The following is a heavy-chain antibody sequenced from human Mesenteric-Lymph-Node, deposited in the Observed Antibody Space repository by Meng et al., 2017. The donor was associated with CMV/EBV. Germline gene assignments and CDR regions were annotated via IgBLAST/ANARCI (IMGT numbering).Heavy chain of an antibody. J-gene: IGHJ6*02. CDR1: GGTFTSYY. V-gene: IGHV1-69*10. CDR3: AREGGVGPYYYYGMDV. D-gene: IGHD2-8*02. Sequence: SVKVSCKASGGTFTSYYMHWVRQAPGQGLEWMGGIIPILGIANYAQKFQGRVTITADKSTSTAYMELSSLRSEDTAVYYCAREGGVGPYYYYGMDVWGQGTTVTVSS. CDR2: IIPILGIA.